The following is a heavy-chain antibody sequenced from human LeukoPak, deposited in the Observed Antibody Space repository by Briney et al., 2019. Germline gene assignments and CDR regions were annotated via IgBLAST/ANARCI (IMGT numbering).Heavy chain of an antibody. J-gene: IGHJ4*02. CDR1: GFTFSSYS. D-gene: IGHD3-22*01. V-gene: IGHV3-21*04. Sequence: GGSLRLSCAASGFTFSSYSMNWVRQAPGKGLEWVSSISSSSSYIYYADSVKGRFTISRDNAKNSLYLQMNSLRAEDTALYYCARPPKDDYYDSSGYYNWGQGTLVTVSS. CDR3: ARPPKDDYYDSSGYYN. CDR2: ISSSSSYI.